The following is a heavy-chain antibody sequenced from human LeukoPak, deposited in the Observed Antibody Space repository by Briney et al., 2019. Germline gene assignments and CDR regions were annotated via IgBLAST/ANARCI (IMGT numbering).Heavy chain of an antibody. Sequence: GGSLRLSCAASGFTFDDYAMHWVRHAPGKGLEWVSGISWNSGSIVYADSVKGRFTISRDNAKNSLYLQMNSLRAEDTALYYCAKAYCSSTSCFGAFWGQGTLVTVSS. CDR3: AKAYCSSTSCFGAF. D-gene: IGHD2-2*01. V-gene: IGHV3-9*01. CDR1: GFTFDDYA. J-gene: IGHJ4*02. CDR2: ISWNSGSI.